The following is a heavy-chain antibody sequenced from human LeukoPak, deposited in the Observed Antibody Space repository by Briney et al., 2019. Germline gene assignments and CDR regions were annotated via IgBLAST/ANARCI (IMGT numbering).Heavy chain of an antibody. V-gene: IGHV1-2*06. Sequence: ASVKVSCKASGYTFTGYYMHWVRQAPGQGLEWMGRINPNSGGTNYAQKFRGRVTMTRDTSISTAYMELSRLRSDDTAVYYCARDSYDSYFDYWGQGTLVTVSS. J-gene: IGHJ4*02. D-gene: IGHD3-22*01. CDR1: GYTFTGYY. CDR2: INPNSGGT. CDR3: ARDSYDSYFDY.